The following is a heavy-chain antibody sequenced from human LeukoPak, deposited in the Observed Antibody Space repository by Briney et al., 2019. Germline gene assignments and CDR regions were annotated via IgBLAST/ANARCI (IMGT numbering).Heavy chain of an antibody. J-gene: IGHJ3*02. V-gene: IGHV1-2*02. D-gene: IGHD3-22*01. CDR3: ARVRITMINDAFDI. Sequence: ASVKVSCKASGYTFTGYYMRWVRQAPGQGLEWMGWINPNSGGTNYAQKFQGRVTMTRDTSISTAYMELSRLRSDDTAVYYCARVRITMINDAFDIWGQGTMVTVSS. CDR1: GYTFTGYY. CDR2: INPNSGGT.